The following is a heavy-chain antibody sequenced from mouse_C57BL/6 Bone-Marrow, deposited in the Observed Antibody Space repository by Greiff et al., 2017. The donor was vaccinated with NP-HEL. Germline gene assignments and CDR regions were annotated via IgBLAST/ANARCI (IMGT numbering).Heavy chain of an antibody. Sequence: QVQLKESGPGLVAPSQSLSITCTVSGFSLTSYAISWVRQPPGKGLEWLGVLWTGGGTNYNSALKSRLSISKDNSKSQVFLKMNSLQTDDTARYYCARNQGSYDYDWFAYWGQGTLVTVSA. CDR3: ARNQGSYDYDWFAY. J-gene: IGHJ3*01. V-gene: IGHV2-9-1*01. D-gene: IGHD2-4*01. CDR2: LWTGGGT. CDR1: GFSLTSYA.